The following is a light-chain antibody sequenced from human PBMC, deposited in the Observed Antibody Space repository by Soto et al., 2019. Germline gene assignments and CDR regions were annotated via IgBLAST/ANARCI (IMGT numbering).Light chain of an antibody. CDR1: SSDVGGYNY. Sequence: QSALTQPASVSGSPGQSITISCTGTSSDVGGYNYVSWYQQHTGKAPKLMIYEVSNRPSGGSNRFSGSKSGNTASLTISGLQAEDEADYYCSSYTSSSTVVFGGGTKLTVL. CDR2: EVS. J-gene: IGLJ2*01. V-gene: IGLV2-14*01. CDR3: SSYTSSSTVV.